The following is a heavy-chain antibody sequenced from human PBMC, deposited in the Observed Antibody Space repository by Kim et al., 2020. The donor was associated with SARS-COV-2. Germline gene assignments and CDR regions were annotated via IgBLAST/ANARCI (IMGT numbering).Heavy chain of an antibody. CDR3: ARHKYCGGDCYPDYFDY. J-gene: IGHJ4*02. V-gene: IGHV5-51*01. Sequence: FQGQVTISADKSISTAYLQWSSLKASDTAMYYCARHKYCGGDCYPDYFDYWGQGTLVTVSS. D-gene: IGHD2-21*02.